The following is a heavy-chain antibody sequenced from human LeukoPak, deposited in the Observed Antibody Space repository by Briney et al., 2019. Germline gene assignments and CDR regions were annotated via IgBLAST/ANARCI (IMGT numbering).Heavy chain of an antibody. CDR1: GFTFNIFA. D-gene: IGHD1-26*01. CDR2: ISGSGIST. J-gene: IGHJ4*02. V-gene: IGHV3-23*01. Sequence: GGSLRLSCAASGFTFNIFAMNWVRQASGRGLEWVSTISGSGISTYYADSVKGRFTISRDNSKNTLYLQINSLRDEDTAVYYCAKPLGSYYYFDYWGQGTLVTVSS. CDR3: AKPLGSYYYFDY.